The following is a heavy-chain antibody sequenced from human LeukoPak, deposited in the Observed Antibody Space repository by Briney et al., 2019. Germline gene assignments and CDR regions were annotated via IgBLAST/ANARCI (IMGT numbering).Heavy chain of an antibody. CDR1: GFTFSNYA. V-gene: IGHV3-23*01. J-gene: IGHJ4*02. D-gene: IGHD3-22*01. Sequence: GGSLRLSCAASGFTFSNYAMSWVRQAPGKGLEWVSANDSGGSTYYADSVKGRFTISRDNSKNTLYMRMSSLRAEDTAVYYCAKRRYDSSGHFDSWGQGTLVTVSS. CDR2: NDSGGST. CDR3: AKRRYDSSGHFDS.